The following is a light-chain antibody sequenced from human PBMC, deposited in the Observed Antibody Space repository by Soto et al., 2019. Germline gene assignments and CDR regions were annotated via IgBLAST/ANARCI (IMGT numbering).Light chain of an antibody. V-gene: IGKV3-20*01. Sequence: EIVLTQSPGTLSLSPGERATLSCRASQSVSSSHLGWYQQKPGQAPRLLIYDTSSRATGIPERFSGSGSGTDFTLTISRLEPEDFAVYYCQQYETSSWTFGQRSKVE. CDR3: QQYETSSWT. CDR1: QSVSSSH. CDR2: DTS. J-gene: IGKJ1*01.